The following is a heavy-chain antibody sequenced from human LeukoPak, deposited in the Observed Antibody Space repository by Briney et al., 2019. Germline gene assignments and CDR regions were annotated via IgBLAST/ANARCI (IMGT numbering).Heavy chain of an antibody. CDR3: ARGKSGSSWYGSAFDI. D-gene: IGHD6-13*01. Sequence: PSETLSLTCTVSGGSISSYYWSWIRQPPGKGLEWIGYIYYSGSTNYNPSLKSRVTISVDTSKNQFSLKLSSVTAADTAVYYCARGKSGSSWYGSAFDIWGQGTMVTVSS. J-gene: IGHJ3*02. CDR2: IYYSGST. V-gene: IGHV4-59*01. CDR1: GGSISSYY.